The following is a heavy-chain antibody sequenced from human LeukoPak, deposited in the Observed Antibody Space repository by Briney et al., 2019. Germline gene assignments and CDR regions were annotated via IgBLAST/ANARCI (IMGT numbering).Heavy chain of an antibody. CDR2: IRSKANSYAT. Sequence: QPGGSLRLSCAASGFTFSSYSMNWVRQAPGKGLEWVGRIRSKANSYATAYAASVKGRFTISRDDSKNTAYLQMNSLKTEDTAVYYCMAVWRYSGYYMDVWGKGTTVTVSS. CDR3: MAVWRYSGYYMDV. D-gene: IGHD1-26*01. CDR1: GFTFSSYS. J-gene: IGHJ6*03. V-gene: IGHV3-73*01.